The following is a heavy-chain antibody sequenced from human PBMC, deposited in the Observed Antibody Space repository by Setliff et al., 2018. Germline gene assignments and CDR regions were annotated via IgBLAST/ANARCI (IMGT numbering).Heavy chain of an antibody. J-gene: IGHJ5*02. D-gene: IGHD7-27*01. CDR3: ARVTNWGLDLRFDP. V-gene: IGHV3-30-3*01. CDR1: GFTFTSYD. Sequence: GGSLRLSCAASGFTFTSYDIHWVRQAPGKGLEWVAVISYDGTYKNFVDSVKARFTISRDNSKDTLYLQMNSLRSEDTAVYYCARVTNWGLDLRFDPWGQGILVTVS. CDR2: ISYDGTYK.